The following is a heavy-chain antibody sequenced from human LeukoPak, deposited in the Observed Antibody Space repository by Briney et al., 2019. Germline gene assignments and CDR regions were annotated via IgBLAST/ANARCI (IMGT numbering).Heavy chain of an antibody. Sequence: GGSLRLSCAASGFTFSSYDMHWVRQATGKGLEWVSAIGTAGDTYYPGSVKGRFTISRENAKNSLYLQMNSLRAGDTAVHYCARFKRYSSSWYPRDYYGMDVWGQGTTVTVSS. D-gene: IGHD6-13*01. CDR1: GFTFSSYD. V-gene: IGHV3-13*01. CDR3: ARFKRYSSSWYPRDYYGMDV. CDR2: IGTAGDT. J-gene: IGHJ6*02.